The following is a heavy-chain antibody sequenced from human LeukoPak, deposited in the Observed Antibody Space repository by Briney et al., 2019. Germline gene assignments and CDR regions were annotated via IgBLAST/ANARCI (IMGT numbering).Heavy chain of an antibody. CDR1: GFTFTSYA. J-gene: IGHJ4*02. CDR3: ARDLSSSGWRRGFDY. V-gene: IGHV3-21*01. CDR2: ISSSSSYI. D-gene: IGHD6-19*01. Sequence: GGSLRLSCTASGFTFTSYAISWVRRAPGKGLEWVSSISSSSSYIYYADSVKGRFTISRDNAKNSLYLQMNSLRAEDTAVYYCARDLSSSGWRRGFDYWGQGTLVTVSS.